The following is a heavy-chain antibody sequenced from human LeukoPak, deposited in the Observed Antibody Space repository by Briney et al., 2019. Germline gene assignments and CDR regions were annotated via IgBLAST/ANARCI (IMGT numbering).Heavy chain of an antibody. Sequence: RGSLRLSRAASGFTFSSYAMSWVRQAPGEGLEWVSAISGSGGSTYYADSVKGRFTISRDNSKNTLYLQMNSLRAEDTAVYYCAKASGSYSNAFDIWGQGTMVTVSS. D-gene: IGHD1-26*01. CDR1: GFTFSSYA. V-gene: IGHV3-23*01. J-gene: IGHJ3*02. CDR3: AKASGSYSNAFDI. CDR2: ISGSGGST.